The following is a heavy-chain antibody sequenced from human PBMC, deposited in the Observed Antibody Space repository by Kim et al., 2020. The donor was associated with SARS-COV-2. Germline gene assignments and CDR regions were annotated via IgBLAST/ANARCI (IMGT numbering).Heavy chain of an antibody. Sequence: ASVKVSCKASGYTFTSYYMHWVRQAPGQGLEWMGIINPSGGSTSYAQKFQGRVTMTRDTSTSTVYMELSSLRSEDTAVYYCARDPLVVVVAAAGYFQHWGQGTLVTVSS. J-gene: IGHJ1*01. D-gene: IGHD2-15*01. CDR1: GYTFTSYY. V-gene: IGHV1-46*01. CDR2: INPSGGST. CDR3: ARDPLVVVVAAAGYFQH.